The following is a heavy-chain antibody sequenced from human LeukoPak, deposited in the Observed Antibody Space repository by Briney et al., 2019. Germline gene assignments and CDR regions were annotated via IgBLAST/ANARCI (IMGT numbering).Heavy chain of an antibody. J-gene: IGHJ4*02. CDR3: AKDGARGRDGYMLVEFDY. CDR1: GFTFSSYS. CDR2: ISSSSSYI. D-gene: IGHD5-24*01. Sequence: PGGSLRLSCAASGFTFSSYSMNWVRQAPGKGLEWVSSISSSSSYIYYADSVKGRFTISRDNAKNSLYLQMSSLRAEATAVYYGAKDGARGRDGYMLVEFDYWGQGTLVTVSS. V-gene: IGHV3-21*01.